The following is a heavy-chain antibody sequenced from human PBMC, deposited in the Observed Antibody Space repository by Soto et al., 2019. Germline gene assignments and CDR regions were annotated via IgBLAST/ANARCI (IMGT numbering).Heavy chain of an antibody. CDR2: ILHDGSNE. Sequence: QVQWVESGGGVVQPGTPLRLSCAASGFTFSNYGMHWVRQAPGKGLEWVAVILHDGSNEKYGDSVKGRFAISRDNFKSTQSLQMHDLRPEDTAVYYCAKSSAGTVTIDYWGQGTLVTVSS. V-gene: IGHV3-30*18. D-gene: IGHD4-17*01. J-gene: IGHJ4*02. CDR3: AKSSAGTVTIDY. CDR1: GFTFSNYG.